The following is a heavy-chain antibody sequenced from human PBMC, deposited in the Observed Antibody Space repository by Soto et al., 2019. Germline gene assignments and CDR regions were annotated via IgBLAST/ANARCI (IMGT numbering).Heavy chain of an antibody. J-gene: IGHJ4*02. D-gene: IGHD3-16*01. CDR3: VRSQFVALGVTLVDY. CDR1: GFTFEDYT. Sequence: GSLRLSCAASGFTFEDYTMHWVRQVPGRGLEWVSLITWDGDTTYYADSVKGRFAISRDNSKNSLYLQMNSLRTEDAALYYCVRSQFVALGVTLVDYWGQGTLVTVSS. V-gene: IGHV3-43*01. CDR2: ITWDGDTT.